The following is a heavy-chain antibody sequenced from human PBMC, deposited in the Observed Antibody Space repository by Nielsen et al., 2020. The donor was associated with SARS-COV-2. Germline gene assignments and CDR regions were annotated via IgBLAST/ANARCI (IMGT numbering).Heavy chain of an antibody. D-gene: IGHD1-26*01. CDR3: ASGERGPYYMDV. J-gene: IGHJ6*03. CDR1: GGTFSSYA. CDR2: ISAYNGNT. V-gene: IGHV1-18*01. Sequence: ASVKVSCKASGGTFSSYAISWVRQAPGQGLEWMGWISAYNGNTNYAQKLQGRVTMTTDTSTSTAYMELGSLRSDDTAVYYCASGERGPYYMDVWGKGTTVTVSS.